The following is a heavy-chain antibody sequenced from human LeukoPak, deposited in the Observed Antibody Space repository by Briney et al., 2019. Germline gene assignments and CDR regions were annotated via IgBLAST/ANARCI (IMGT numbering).Heavy chain of an antibody. Sequence: SETLSLTCTVSGGSISSYYWGWIRQPPGKGLEWIGYIYYSGSTNYNPSLKSRVTISVDTSKNQFSLKLSSVTAADTAVYYCARFPIVYSYGAEDYWGQGTLVTVSS. V-gene: IGHV4-59*08. D-gene: IGHD5-18*01. CDR3: ARFPIVYSYGAEDY. CDR2: IYYSGST. CDR1: GGSISSYY. J-gene: IGHJ4*02.